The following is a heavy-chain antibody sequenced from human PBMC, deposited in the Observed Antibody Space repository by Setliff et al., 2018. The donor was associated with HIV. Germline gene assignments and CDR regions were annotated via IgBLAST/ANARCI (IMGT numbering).Heavy chain of an antibody. Sequence: PSETLSLTCAVSGYSISSGYYWGWIRQPPGKGLEWIGSIYHSGSTYYNPSLKSRVTISVDTSKNQFSLKLSSVTAADTAVFYCARHYGGNLDAFDIWGQGTVVTVSS. V-gene: IGHV4-38-2*01. J-gene: IGHJ3*02. D-gene: IGHD4-17*01. CDR3: ARHYGGNLDAFDI. CDR2: IYHSGST. CDR1: GYSISSGYY.